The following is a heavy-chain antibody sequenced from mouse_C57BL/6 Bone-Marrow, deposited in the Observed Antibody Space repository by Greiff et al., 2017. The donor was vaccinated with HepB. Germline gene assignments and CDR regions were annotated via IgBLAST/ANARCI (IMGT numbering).Heavy chain of an antibody. D-gene: IGHD2-1*01. J-gene: IGHJ4*01. V-gene: IGHV1-82*01. CDR3: ARRIYYGNYSVYYYAMDY. Sequence: VQLQQSGPELVKPGASVKISCKASGYAFSSSWMNWVKQRPGKGLEWIGRIYPGDGDTNYNGKFKGKATLTADKSSSTAYMQLSSLTSEDSAVYFCARRIYYGNYSVYYYAMDYWGQGTSVTVSS. CDR2: IYPGDGDT. CDR1: GYAFSSSW.